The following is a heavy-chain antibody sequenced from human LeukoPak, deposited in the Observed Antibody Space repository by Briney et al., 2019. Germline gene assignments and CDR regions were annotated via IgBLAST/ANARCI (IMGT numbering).Heavy chain of an antibody. Sequence: ASVKVSCKASGYTFTGYYMHWVRQAPGQGLEWMGWINPNSGGTNYAQKFQGRVTITADKSTSTAYMELSSLRSEDTAVYYCARGDRYGMDVWGQGTTVTVSS. V-gene: IGHV1-2*02. CDR1: GYTFTGYY. J-gene: IGHJ6*02. D-gene: IGHD5-24*01. CDR2: INPNSGGT. CDR3: ARGDRYGMDV.